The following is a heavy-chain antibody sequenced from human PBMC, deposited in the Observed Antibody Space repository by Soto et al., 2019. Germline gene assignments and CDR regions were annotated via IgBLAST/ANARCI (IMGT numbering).Heavy chain of an antibody. Sequence: GASVKVSCKASGYTFTGYYMHWVRQAPGQGLEWMGWINPNSGGTNYAQKFQGWVTMTRDTSISTAYMELSRLRSDDTAVYYCASSSSWAGVGMDVWGQGTTVTVSS. J-gene: IGHJ6*02. V-gene: IGHV1-2*04. CDR2: INPNSGGT. CDR3: ASSSSWAGVGMDV. D-gene: IGHD6-6*01. CDR1: GYTFTGYY.